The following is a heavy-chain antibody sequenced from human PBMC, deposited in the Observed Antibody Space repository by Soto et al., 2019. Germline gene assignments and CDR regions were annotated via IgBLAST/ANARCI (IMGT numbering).Heavy chain of an antibody. D-gene: IGHD6-19*01. CDR3: ARSVVAVAGRDYYYYGMDV. V-gene: IGHV1-69*12. J-gene: IGHJ6*02. CDR2: IIPIFGTA. CDR1: GGTFSSYA. Sequence: QVQLVQSGAEVKKPGSSVKVSCKASGGTFSSYAISWVRQAPGQGLEWMGGIIPIFGTANYAQKFQGRVTITADESTSTAYMELSSLRSEDTAVYYCARSVVAVAGRDYYYYGMDVWGQGTTVTVSS.